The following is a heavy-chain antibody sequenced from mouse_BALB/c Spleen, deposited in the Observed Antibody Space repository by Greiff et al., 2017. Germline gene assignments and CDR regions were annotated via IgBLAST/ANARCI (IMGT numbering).Heavy chain of an antibody. CDR2: IYPGSGNT. Sequence: QVHVKQSGAELVRPGTSVKISCKASGYAFTNYWLGWVKQRPGHGLEWIGDIYPGSGNTYYNEKFKGKATLTADKSSSTAYMQLSSLTSEDSAVYFCARGGAMDYWGQGTSVTVSS. V-gene: IGHV1-63*01. CDR1: GYAFTNYW. J-gene: IGHJ4*01. CDR3: ARGGAMDY.